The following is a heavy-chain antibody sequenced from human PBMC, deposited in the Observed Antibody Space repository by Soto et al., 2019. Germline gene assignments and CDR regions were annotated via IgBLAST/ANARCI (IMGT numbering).Heavy chain of an antibody. V-gene: IGHV4-34*01. J-gene: IGHJ4*02. CDR3: ASIAAAKPGDYFDY. CDR2: INHSGST. CDR1: GGSFSGYY. Sequence: SETLSLTCAVYGGSFSGYYWSWIRQPPGKGLEWIGEINHSGSTNYNPSLKSRVTISVDTSKNQFSLKLGSVTAADTAVYYCASIAAAKPGDYFDYWGQGTLVTVSS. D-gene: IGHD6-13*01.